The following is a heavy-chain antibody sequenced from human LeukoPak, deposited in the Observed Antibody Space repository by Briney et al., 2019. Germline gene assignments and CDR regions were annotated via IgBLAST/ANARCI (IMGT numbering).Heavy chain of an antibody. CDR3: ARRGPRYCSSTSCPGSYAFDI. Sequence: SETLSLTCAVYGGSFSGYYWSWIRQPPGKGPEWIGEINHSGSTNYNPSLKSRVTISVDTSKNQFSLKLSSVTAADTAVYYCARRGPRYCSSTSCPGSYAFDIWGQGTMVTVSS. D-gene: IGHD2-2*01. V-gene: IGHV4-34*01. J-gene: IGHJ3*02. CDR2: INHSGST. CDR1: GGSFSGYY.